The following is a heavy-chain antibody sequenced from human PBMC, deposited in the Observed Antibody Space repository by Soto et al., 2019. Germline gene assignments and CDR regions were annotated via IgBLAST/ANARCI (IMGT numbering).Heavy chain of an antibody. CDR1: GGTFSSYT. D-gene: IGHD2-2*01. Sequence: QVQLVQSGAEVKKPGSSVKVSCKASGGTFSSYTISWVRQAPGQGLEWMGRIIPILGIANYAQKFQGRVTITADKSTSTAYMELSSLRSEDTAVYYCAREGLEVPAAIRYYYSYMDVWGKGTTVTGSS. V-gene: IGHV1-69*08. CDR3: AREGLEVPAAIRYYYSYMDV. J-gene: IGHJ6*03. CDR2: IIPILGIA.